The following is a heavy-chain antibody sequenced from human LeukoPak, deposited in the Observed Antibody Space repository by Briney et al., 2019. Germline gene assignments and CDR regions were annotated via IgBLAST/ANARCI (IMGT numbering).Heavy chain of an antibody. Sequence: SETLSLTCTVSGGSISSGGYYWSWIRQPPGKGLEWIGYIYHSGSTYYNPSLKSRVTISVDRSKNQFSLKLSSVTAADTAVYYCARGDSGYDSFDYWGQGTLVTISS. CDR2: IYHSGST. CDR3: ARGDSGYDSFDY. V-gene: IGHV4-30-2*01. CDR1: GGSISSGGYY. D-gene: IGHD5-12*01. J-gene: IGHJ4*02.